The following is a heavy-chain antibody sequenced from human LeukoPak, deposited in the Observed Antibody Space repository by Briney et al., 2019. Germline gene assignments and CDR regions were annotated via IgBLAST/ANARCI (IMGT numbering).Heavy chain of an antibody. D-gene: IGHD3-10*01. V-gene: IGHV5-51*01. CDR3: ARTDYYGSGTYAFDI. Sequence: GESLKISCKGSGYSFASYWIGWVRQMPGKGLEWMGIIYPGDSDTRYRPSFQGQVTISADKSISTAYLQWSSLKASDTAMYYCARTDYYGSGTYAFDIWGQGTMVTVSS. J-gene: IGHJ3*02. CDR1: GYSFASYW. CDR2: IYPGDSDT.